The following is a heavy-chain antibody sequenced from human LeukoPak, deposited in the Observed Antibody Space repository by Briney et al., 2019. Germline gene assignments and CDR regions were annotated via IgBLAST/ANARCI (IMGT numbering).Heavy chain of an antibody. CDR3: ARDRARFYPRLEWLSHRAAWFDP. D-gene: IGHD3-3*01. J-gene: IGHJ5*02. CDR1: GGSISSGSYY. Sequence: SQTLSLTCTVSGGSISSGSYYWSWIRQPAGKGLEWIGRIYTSGSTNYNPSLKSRVTISVDTSKNQFSLKLSSVTAADTAVYYCARDRARFYPRLEWLSHRAAWFDPWGQGTLVTVSS. CDR2: IYTSGST. V-gene: IGHV4-61*02.